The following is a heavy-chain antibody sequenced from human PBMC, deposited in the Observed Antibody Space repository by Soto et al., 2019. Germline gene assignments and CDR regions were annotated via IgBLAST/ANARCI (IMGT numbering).Heavy chain of an antibody. V-gene: IGHV4-61*01. D-gene: IGHD1-1*01. CDR3: AREPGLEPHYYYGMDV. CDR1: GGSVRSGRYY. J-gene: IGHJ6*02. Sequence: QVQLQESGPGLVRPSETLSLTCTVSGGSVRSGRYYWGWIRQPPGKGLEGIGYVYYSGNTNYNPSLKGRATLSIDTFNDQFFLKLNSVTAADTAKYYCAREPGLEPHYYYGMDVWGQGTTVTVSS. CDR2: VYYSGNT.